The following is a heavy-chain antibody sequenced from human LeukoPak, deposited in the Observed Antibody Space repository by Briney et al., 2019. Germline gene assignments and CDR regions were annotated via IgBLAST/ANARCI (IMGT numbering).Heavy chain of an antibody. CDR3: ARNLVDIVVVPAAIGY. D-gene: IGHD2-2*02. Sequence: ASVKVSCKASGYTFTSYDINWVRQATGQGLEWMGWMNPNSGNTGYAQKFQGRVTMTRNTPISTAYMELSRLRSDDTAVYYCARNLVDIVVVPAAIGYWGQGTLVTVSS. J-gene: IGHJ4*02. CDR2: MNPNSGNT. V-gene: IGHV1-8*01. CDR1: GYTFTSYD.